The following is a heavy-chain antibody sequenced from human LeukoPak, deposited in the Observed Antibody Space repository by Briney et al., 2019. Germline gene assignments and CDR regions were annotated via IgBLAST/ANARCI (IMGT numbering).Heavy chain of an antibody. V-gene: IGHV5-51*01. D-gene: IGHD3-9*01. J-gene: IGHJ5*01. CDR1: GYSFTSYW. Sequence: PGESLKISCKGSGYSFTSYWIGWVRQMPGKGLEWVGIIYPGDSDTKYSPSFQGRVTISADKAISTPYLQWNSLKASDTAVYYRAKRFYDILAGYPALGFDPWGQGTLVTVSS. CDR3: AKRFYDILAGYPALGFDP. CDR2: IYPGDSDT.